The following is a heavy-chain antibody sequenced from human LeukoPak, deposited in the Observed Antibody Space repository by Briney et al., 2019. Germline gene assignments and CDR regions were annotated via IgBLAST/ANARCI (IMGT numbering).Heavy chain of an antibody. D-gene: IGHD3-22*01. Sequence: SETLSLTCGVYGGSLSGYYWSWIRQPPGKGLDWIGDINHSGRTNNNPSLKSRVTISVDTSKNQFSLKLSSVTAADTAVYYCARLRRYYYGSSGPPDYWGQGTLVTVSS. J-gene: IGHJ4*02. CDR3: ARLRRYYYGSSGPPDY. CDR2: INHSGRT. CDR1: GGSLSGYY. V-gene: IGHV4-34*01.